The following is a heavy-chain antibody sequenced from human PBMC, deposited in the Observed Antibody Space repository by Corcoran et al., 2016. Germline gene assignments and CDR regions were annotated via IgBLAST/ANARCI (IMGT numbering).Heavy chain of an antibody. CDR2: IIPIFGTA. V-gene: IGHV1-69*01. CDR1: GGTFSSYA. CDR3: SSPFERYISSPGSYYYYGMDV. Sequence: QVQLVQSGAEVKKPGSSVKVSCKASGGTFSSYAISWVRQAPGQGLEWMGGIIPIFGTANYAQKFQGRVTITADESKSTDYMELRSLRTEDTAVYYYSSPFERYISSPGSYYYYGMDVWGQGTTFTVSS. J-gene: IGHJ6*02. D-gene: IGHD6-6*01.